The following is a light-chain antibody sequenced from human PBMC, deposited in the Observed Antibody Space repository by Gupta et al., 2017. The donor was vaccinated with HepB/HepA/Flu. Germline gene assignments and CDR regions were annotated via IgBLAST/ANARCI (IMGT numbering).Light chain of an antibody. V-gene: IGLV1-47*02. CDR3: AAWDNSLSAYV. J-gene: IGLJ1*01. Sequence: QPVLTQPPPASGTPGQRVAIPFSGSSSNVGRDNVYWYRQLPGTAPKLLIYNDDRRPSGVPDRFSGSKSGTSASLAISGLRSEDEADYYCAAWDNSLSAYVFGTGTWVTVL. CDR1: SSNVGRDN. CDR2: NDD.